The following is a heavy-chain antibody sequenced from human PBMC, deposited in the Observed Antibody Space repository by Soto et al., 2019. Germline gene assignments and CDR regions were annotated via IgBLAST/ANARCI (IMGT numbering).Heavy chain of an antibody. CDR1: GFTFSSYW. CDR2: IKQDGSEK. CDR3: AGAVPRGYYYGSGSYYSSLVY. D-gene: IGHD3-10*01. V-gene: IGHV3-7*04. Sequence: GGSLRLSCAASGFTFSSYWMSWVRQAPGKGLEWVANIKQDGSEKYYVDSVKGRFTISRDNAKNSLYLQMNSLRAEDTAVYYCAGAVPRGYYYGSGSYYSSLVYWGQGTLVTVSS. J-gene: IGHJ4*02.